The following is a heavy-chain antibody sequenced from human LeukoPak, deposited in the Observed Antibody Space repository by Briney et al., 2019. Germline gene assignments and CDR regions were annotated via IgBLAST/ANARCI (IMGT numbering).Heavy chain of an antibody. Sequence: SETLSLTCTVSGGSISSSSYYWGWIRQPPGKGLEWIGYIYYSGSTNYNPSLKSRVTISVDTSKNQFSLKLSSVTAADTAVYYCARGFWYYDFWSGPSGFDPWGQGTLVTVSS. V-gene: IGHV4-61*05. CDR3: ARGFWYYDFWSGPSGFDP. D-gene: IGHD3-3*01. CDR2: IYYSGST. J-gene: IGHJ5*02. CDR1: GGSISSSSYY.